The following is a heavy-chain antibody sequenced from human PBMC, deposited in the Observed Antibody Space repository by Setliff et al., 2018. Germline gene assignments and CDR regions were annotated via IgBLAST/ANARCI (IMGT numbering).Heavy chain of an antibody. V-gene: IGHV1-18*01. Sequence: ASVKVSCKASGYIFTTYGFNWVRQAPGQGLEWMGMISTYTGKTTYAQKFQGRVTMTTDTSTGTGYMELRSQRSDDTAVYFCARFGGSCSSSSCYASDLWGQGTRVTVSS. CDR1: GYIFTTYG. CDR3: ARFGGSCSSSSCYASDL. CDR2: ISTYTGKT. J-gene: IGHJ3*01. D-gene: IGHD2-2*01.